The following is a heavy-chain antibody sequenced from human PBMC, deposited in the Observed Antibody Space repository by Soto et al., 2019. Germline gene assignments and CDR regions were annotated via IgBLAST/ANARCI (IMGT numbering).Heavy chain of an antibody. Sequence: QVQLQESGPGLVKPSETLSLTCTVSGGSISSYYWSWIRQPQGKGLEWIGYIYYSGITKYNPILKSRVTISVDTSKIQFSLKLSSVTAADTAVYYCATHRYGSGSYPLRWGQGTLVTVSS. J-gene: IGHJ4*02. D-gene: IGHD3-10*01. CDR1: GGSISSYY. CDR3: ATHRYGSGSYPLR. V-gene: IGHV4-59*08. CDR2: IYYSGIT.